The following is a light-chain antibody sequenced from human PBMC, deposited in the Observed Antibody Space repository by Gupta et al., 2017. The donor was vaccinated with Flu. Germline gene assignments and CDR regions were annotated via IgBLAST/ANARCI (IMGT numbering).Light chain of an antibody. Sequence: QSVLTQPPSVSGAPGQRVTISCTGSSSKIGAGYAVHWYQQLPGTAPKLLIYGNSNRPSGVPDRFSGSKSGTSASLAITGLQAEDEADYYCQSYDSSLSGSYVVFGGGTKLTVL. CDR3: QSYDSSLSGSYVV. V-gene: IGLV1-40*01. J-gene: IGLJ2*01. CDR2: GNS. CDR1: SSKIGAGYA.